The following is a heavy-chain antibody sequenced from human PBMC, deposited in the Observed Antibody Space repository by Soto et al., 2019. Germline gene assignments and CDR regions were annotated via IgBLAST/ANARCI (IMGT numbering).Heavy chain of an antibody. CDR2: IIPIFGTA. Sequence: QVQLVQSGAEVKKPGSSVKVSCQASGGTFSSYAISWVRQAPGQGLEWMGGIIPIFGTANYAQKIQGRVTITADESTSTAYMELSSLRSEDTSVYYCARGPYCGGDCYYFDYWGQGTLVTVSS. CDR3: ARGPYCGGDCYYFDY. V-gene: IGHV1-69*01. J-gene: IGHJ4*02. D-gene: IGHD2-21*02. CDR1: GGTFSSYA.